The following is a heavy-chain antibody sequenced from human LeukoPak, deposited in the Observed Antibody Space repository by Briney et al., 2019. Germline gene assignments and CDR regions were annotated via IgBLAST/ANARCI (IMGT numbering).Heavy chain of an antibody. V-gene: IGHV3-21*01. CDR2: ISTSSTNI. J-gene: IGHJ4*02. CDR1: GFTFSSYS. CDR3: ARDPPFIIGTTFFDC. Sequence: PGGSPRLSCAASGFTFSSYSMNWVRQAPGKGLEWVSSISTSSTNIYCADSVKGRFTISRDNAKNSLYLQMNSLRAEDTAVYYCARDPPFIIGTTFFDCWGQGTLVTVTS. D-gene: IGHD1-20*01.